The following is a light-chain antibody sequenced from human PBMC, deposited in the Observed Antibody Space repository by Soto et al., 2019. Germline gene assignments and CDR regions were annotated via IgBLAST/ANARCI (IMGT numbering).Light chain of an antibody. CDR3: QQYYNWPAYT. CDR2: GAS. Sequence: IVMTQSPVTLSVSPGERVTLSCRASETVRTNLAWFQQKPGQTPRLLIFGASTRATGIPTRFTGSGSETEFTLTIDSQQSEDLAVYYCQQYYNWPAYTFGQGTKLEI. CDR1: ETVRTN. J-gene: IGKJ2*01. V-gene: IGKV3-15*01.